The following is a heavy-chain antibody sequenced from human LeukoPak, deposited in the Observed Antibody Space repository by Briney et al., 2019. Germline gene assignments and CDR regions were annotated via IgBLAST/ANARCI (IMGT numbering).Heavy chain of an antibody. Sequence: ASVTVSCKASGYTFTSYDITWVRQAPGQGLEWMGWISTYNGNTNYAQKLQGRVTMTTDTSTSTAYMELRSLRSDDTAMYYCARGKPQANWGQGTLVTVSS. CDR3: ARGKPQAN. V-gene: IGHV1-18*01. CDR1: GYTFTSYD. J-gene: IGHJ4*02. CDR2: ISTYNGNT.